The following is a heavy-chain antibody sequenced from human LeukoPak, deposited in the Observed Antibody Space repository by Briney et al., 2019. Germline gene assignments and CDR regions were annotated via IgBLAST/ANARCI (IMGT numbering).Heavy chain of an antibody. D-gene: IGHD5-12*01. CDR1: DASINTYY. J-gene: IGHJ4*02. V-gene: IGHV4-59*01. CDR3: AGGSRGGYRGFFDE. Sequence: SETLSLTCTVSDASINTYYWNWIRQPPGKGLEWIGYIYHTGSTIYNPSLKSRVTISIDTSKNQFSLKLSSVTAADTAVYYCAGGSRGGYRGFFDEGGRETRLSVPS. CDR2: IYHTGST.